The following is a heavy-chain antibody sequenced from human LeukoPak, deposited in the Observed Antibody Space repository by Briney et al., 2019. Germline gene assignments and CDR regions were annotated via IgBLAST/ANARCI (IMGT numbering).Heavy chain of an antibody. CDR3: ARGKNIAAPHRRNSFDP. J-gene: IGHJ5*02. V-gene: IGHV1-8*01. CDR1: GYTFTSYD. CDR2: VNPYRGIT. D-gene: IGHD6-13*01. Sequence: ASVKLSCKAPGYTFTSYDNNWVRQATGQGLERMGWVNPYRGITGHAKTFQCRVNTTRNYSISTACMQLSSLRSADTAVYYCARGKNIAAPHRRNSFDPSGQRTLVTVSS.